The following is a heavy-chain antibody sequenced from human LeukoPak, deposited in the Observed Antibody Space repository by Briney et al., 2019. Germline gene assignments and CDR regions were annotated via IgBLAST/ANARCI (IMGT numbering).Heavy chain of an antibody. D-gene: IGHD4-23*01. V-gene: IGHV3-21*01. CDR1: GLTFNIYP. CDR2: ISSSSSYI. J-gene: IGHJ4*02. Sequence: GRSLRLSCTASGLTFNIYPMHWVRQAPGKGLEWVSSISSSSSYIYYADSVKGRFTISRDNAKNSLYLQMNSLRAEDTAVYYCARGGTTVVDFDYWGQGTLVTVSS. CDR3: ARGGTTVVDFDY.